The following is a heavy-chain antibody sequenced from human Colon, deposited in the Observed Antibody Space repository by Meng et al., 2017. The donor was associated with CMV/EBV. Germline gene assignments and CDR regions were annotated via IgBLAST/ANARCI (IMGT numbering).Heavy chain of an antibody. V-gene: IGHV4-34*01. D-gene: IGHD3-16*02. J-gene: IGHJ5*01. CDR1: GGSFSGYY. Sequence: LSLTCAVSGGSFSGYYWNWIRQSPTKGLEWIGEIQHTGSTNYNPSLESRVTISIDTSKNQFSLKLTSVTPADTAVYFCARGSLYGSWGQGTLVTVSS. CDR2: IQHTGST. CDR3: ARGSLYGS.